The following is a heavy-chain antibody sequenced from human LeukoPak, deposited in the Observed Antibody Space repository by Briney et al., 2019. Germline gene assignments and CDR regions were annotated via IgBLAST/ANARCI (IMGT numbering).Heavy chain of an antibody. J-gene: IGHJ2*01. CDR1: GYTFTGYY. V-gene: IGHV1-2*02. CDR3: ARDSGFYGSGTYSLGYWYFHL. CDR2: INPNSGDT. Sequence: GASVKVPCKASGYTFTGYYMHWVRQAPGQGLEWMGWINPNSGDTHYAQNFQGRVTLTRDTSISTAYMELSSLRSDDTAVYYCARDSGFYGSGTYSLGYWYFHLWGRGTLDTVSS. D-gene: IGHD3-10*01.